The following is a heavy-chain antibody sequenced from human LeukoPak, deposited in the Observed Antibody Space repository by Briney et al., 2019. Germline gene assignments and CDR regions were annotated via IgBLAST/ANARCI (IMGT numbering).Heavy chain of an antibody. CDR3: ARDQWYSSSWSTEGY. CDR1: GGTFSSYA. CDR2: IIPILGIA. J-gene: IGHJ4*02. V-gene: IGHV1-69*04. Sequence: SVKVSCKASGGTFSSYAISWVRQAPGQGLEWMGRIIPILGIANYAQKFQGRVTITADKSTSTACMELSSLRSEDTAVYYCARDQWYSSSWSTEGYWGQGTLVTVSS. D-gene: IGHD6-13*01.